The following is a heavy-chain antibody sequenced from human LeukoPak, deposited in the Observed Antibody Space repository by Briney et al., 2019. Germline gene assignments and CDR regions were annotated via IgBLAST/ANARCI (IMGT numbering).Heavy chain of an antibody. Sequence: SGPTLVNPTQTLTLTCTFSGFSLSTSGMRVSWIRQPPGKALEWLARIDWDDDKYCSTSLKTRLTISKATSKNQVVLTMTNMDPVDTATYYCARTQLYSGSYSSPFDIWGQGTMVTVSS. CDR1: GFSLSTSGMR. J-gene: IGHJ3*02. CDR2: IDWDDDK. V-gene: IGHV2-70*04. CDR3: ARTQLYSGSYSSPFDI. D-gene: IGHD1-26*01.